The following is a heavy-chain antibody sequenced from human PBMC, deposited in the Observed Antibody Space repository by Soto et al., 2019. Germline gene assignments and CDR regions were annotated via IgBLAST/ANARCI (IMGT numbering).Heavy chain of an antibody. J-gene: IGHJ6*02. V-gene: IGHV1-69*01. Sequence: QVQLVQSGAEVKKPGSSVKVSCKASGGTFSSYAISWVRQAPGQGLEWMGGIIPIFGTANYAQKFQGRVTITANESTSTACMEVTSLRSEDKDVYYCAKYGAAAGGGVYYYYYGMDVWGQGTTVTVS. CDR3: AKYGAAAGGGVYYYYYGMDV. D-gene: IGHD6-13*01. CDR1: GGTFSSYA. CDR2: IIPIFGTA.